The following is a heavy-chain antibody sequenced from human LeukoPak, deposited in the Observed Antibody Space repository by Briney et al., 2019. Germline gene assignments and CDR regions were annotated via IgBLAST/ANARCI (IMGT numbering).Heavy chain of an antibody. J-gene: IGHJ2*01. CDR3: ARVRSAYWYFDL. D-gene: IGHD3-3*01. V-gene: IGHV4-34*01. Sequence: GSLRLSCAASGFTFSSYAMSWVRQAPGKGLEWIGEINHSGSTNYNPSLKSRVTISVDTSKNQFSLKLSSVTAADTAVYYCARVRSAYWYFDLWGRGTLVTVSS. CDR2: INHSGST. CDR1: GFTFSSYA.